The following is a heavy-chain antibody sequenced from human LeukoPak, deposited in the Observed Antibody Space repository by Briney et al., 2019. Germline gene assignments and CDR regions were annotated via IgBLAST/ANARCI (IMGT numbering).Heavy chain of an antibody. Sequence: GSSVKVSCKASGGTFTSYAISWVRQAPGQGLEWMGGIIPIFGTANYAQKFQGRVTITADKSTSTAYMELSSLRSEDTAVYYCARFAYCGGDCYPPYYYYYMDVWGKGTTVTVSS. CDR2: IIPIFGTA. J-gene: IGHJ6*03. CDR3: ARFAYCGGDCYPPYYYYYMDV. V-gene: IGHV1-69*06. D-gene: IGHD2-21*02. CDR1: GGTFTSYA.